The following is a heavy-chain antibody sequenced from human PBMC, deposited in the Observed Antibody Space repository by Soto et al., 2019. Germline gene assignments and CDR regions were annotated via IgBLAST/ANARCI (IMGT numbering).Heavy chain of an antibody. CDR1: EFTFSNYG. CDR3: ARDDEHSGTGMDV. J-gene: IGHJ6*02. Sequence: QVQLVEPGGGVVQPGRSLRLSCAASEFTFSNYGMHWVRQAPGKGLEWVAVILNDGSNRYHADSVKDRFTISRDNSKNTLYLQMNSLRAEDPAVYYCARDDEHSGTGMDVWGQGTTVTVS. CDR2: ILNDGSNR. D-gene: IGHD3-10*01. V-gene: IGHV3-33*01.